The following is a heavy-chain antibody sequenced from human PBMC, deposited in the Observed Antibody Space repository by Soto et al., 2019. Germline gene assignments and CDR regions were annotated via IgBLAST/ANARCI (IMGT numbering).Heavy chain of an antibody. J-gene: IGHJ4*02. CDR1: RFSIISNN. Sequence: GVTLRCSWAAPRFSIISNNMSWVRQAPGKGLEWISITYSGGTTYNADSGKGRFTISTDNSKNSLHLRMNSLRAEDTAVYYCARDLNYWGQGTLVSVSS. V-gene: IGHV3-66*01. CDR3: ARDLNY. CDR2: TYSGGTT.